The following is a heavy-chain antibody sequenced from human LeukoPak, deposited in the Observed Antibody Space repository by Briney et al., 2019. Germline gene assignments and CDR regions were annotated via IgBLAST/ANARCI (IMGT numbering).Heavy chain of an antibody. Sequence: PGGSLRLSCAASGFTFSSYSMNWVRQAPGKGLEWVSSISSSSSYIYYADSVKGRFTISRDNSKNTLYLQMNSLRADDTAVYYCAKPAGSHYYDSSGYYFDYWGQGTLVTVSS. D-gene: IGHD3-22*01. CDR3: AKPAGSHYYDSSGYYFDY. V-gene: IGHV3-21*04. J-gene: IGHJ4*02. CDR1: GFTFSSYS. CDR2: ISSSSSYI.